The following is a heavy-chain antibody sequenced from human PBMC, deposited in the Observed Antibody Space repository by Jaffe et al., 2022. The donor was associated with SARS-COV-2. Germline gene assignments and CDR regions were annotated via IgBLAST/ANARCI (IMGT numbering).Heavy chain of an antibody. D-gene: IGHD1-20*01. Sequence: EVQLVESGGGLVQPGGSLRLSCAASGFTFNSYWMHWVRQAPGKGLVWVSRINSDGSSTSYADSVKGRFTISRDNAKNTLYLQMNSLRAEDTAVYYCARDRGPRYNWNYYGMDVWGQGTTVTVSS. CDR3: ARDRGPRYNWNYYGMDV. CDR1: GFTFNSYW. V-gene: IGHV3-74*01. CDR2: INSDGSST. J-gene: IGHJ6*02.